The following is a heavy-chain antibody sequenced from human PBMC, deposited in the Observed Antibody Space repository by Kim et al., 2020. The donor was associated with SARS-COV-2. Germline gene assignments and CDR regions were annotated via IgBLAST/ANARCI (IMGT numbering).Heavy chain of an antibody. CDR1: GFTFSNFG. CDR2: ISYDGTNK. Sequence: GGSLRLSCAASGFTFSNFGMHWVRQAPGKGLEWVAVISYDGTNKYYADSVKGRFTISRDNSKNTLYLQMNSLRAEDTAVYYCARGLWFGELVWDYWGQETLVSVS. CDR3: ARGLWFGELVWDY. J-gene: IGHJ4*02. V-gene: IGHV3-30*03. D-gene: IGHD3-10*01.